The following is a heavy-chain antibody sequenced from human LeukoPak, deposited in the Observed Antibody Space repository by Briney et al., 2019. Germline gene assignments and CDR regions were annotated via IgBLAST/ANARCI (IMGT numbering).Heavy chain of an antibody. CDR2: IIPIFDTA. J-gene: IGHJ6*02. V-gene: IGHV1-69*13. CDR3: ARISLGAIWGYYYGMDV. CDR1: GGAFSSCS. D-gene: IGHD1-26*01. Sequence: SVKVSCKDSGGAFSSCSISWVRQATGQGPEWVGGIIPIFDTADYAQKFQGRVTITADDSTSTAYMELSSLSSEDTAVFYCARISLGAIWGYYYGMDVWGQGTTVTVSS.